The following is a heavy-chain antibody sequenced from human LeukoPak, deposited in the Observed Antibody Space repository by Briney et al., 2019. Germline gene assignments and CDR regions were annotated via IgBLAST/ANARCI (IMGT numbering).Heavy chain of an antibody. CDR1: GGTFSSYA. CDR2: IIPIFGTA. V-gene: IGHV1-69*13. D-gene: IGHD2-2*01. J-gene: IGHJ6*03. CDR3: ARVHCSSTSCYGNYYYYYMDV. Sequence: SVKVSCKASGGTFSSYAISWVRQAPGQGLEWMGGIIPIFGTANYAQKFQGRVTITADESTSTAYMELSSLRSEDTAMYYCARVHCSSTSCYGNYYYYYMDVWGKGTTVTVSS.